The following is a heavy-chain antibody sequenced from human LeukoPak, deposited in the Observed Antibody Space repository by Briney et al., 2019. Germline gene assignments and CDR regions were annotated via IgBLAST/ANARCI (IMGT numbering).Heavy chain of an antibody. D-gene: IGHD2-15*01. CDR1: SYTFTSYG. CDR2: ISVYNGNT. Sequence: GSVRVSCKASSYTFTSYGISGVRQAPGQGLERMGWISVYNGNTNYAQKLQGRVTMTTDTSTTTAYMELRSLRSDDTAVYYCARVVARPYYYYYMDVWGKGTTVTVSS. J-gene: IGHJ6*03. CDR3: ARVVARPYYYYYMDV. V-gene: IGHV1-18*01.